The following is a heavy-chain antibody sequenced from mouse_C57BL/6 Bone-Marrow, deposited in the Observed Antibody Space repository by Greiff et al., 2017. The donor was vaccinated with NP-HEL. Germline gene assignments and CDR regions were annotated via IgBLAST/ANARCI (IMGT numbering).Heavy chain of an antibody. Sequence: QVQLQQSGAELMKPGASVKLSCKATGYTFTGYWIEWVKQRPGHGLEWIGEILPGSGSTNYNEKFKGKATFTADTSSNTAYMQLSSLTTEDSAIYSCATVITTVPRYYFDYWGQGTTLTVSS. CDR1: GYTFTGYW. CDR3: ATVITTVPRYYFDY. CDR2: ILPGSGST. J-gene: IGHJ2*01. D-gene: IGHD1-1*01. V-gene: IGHV1-9*01.